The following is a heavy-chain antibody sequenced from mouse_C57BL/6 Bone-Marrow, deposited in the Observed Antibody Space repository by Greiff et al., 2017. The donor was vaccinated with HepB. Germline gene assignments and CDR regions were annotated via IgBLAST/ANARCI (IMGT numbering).Heavy chain of an antibody. V-gene: IGHV5-12*01. D-gene: IGHD2-4*01. CDR1: GFTFSDYY. CDR3: ARPRDYDYDYYAMDY. J-gene: IGHJ4*01. CDR2: ISNGGGST. Sequence: EVKLVESGGGLVQPGGSLKLSCAASGFTFSDYYMYWVRQTPEKRLEWVAYISNGGGSTYYPDTVKGRFTISRDNAKNTLYLQMSRLKSEDTAMYYCARPRDYDYDYYAMDYWGQGTSVTVSS.